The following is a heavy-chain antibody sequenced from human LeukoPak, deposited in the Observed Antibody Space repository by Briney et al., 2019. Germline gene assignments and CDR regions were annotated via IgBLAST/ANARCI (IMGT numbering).Heavy chain of an antibody. CDR1: GFTFIDYC. CDR2: IDLNNGAT. V-gene: IGHV1-2*02. CDR3: ARDSTAAAGSYFDY. Sequence: ASVKVSCKAAGFTFIDYCSHWVRQAPGQGPEWMGWIDLNNGATKYAPKFQGRVTITRDTSINTAYMELSSLTSGDTAVYYCARDSTAAAGSYFDYWGQGTLVTVSS. J-gene: IGHJ4*02. D-gene: IGHD6-13*01.